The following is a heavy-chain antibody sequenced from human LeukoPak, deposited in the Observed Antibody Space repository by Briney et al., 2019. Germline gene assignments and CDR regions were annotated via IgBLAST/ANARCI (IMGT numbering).Heavy chain of an antibody. J-gene: IGHJ4*02. D-gene: IGHD2-2*01. CDR3: ARDHSYRDQLLIPAYYFDY. CDR1: GFTFSSYW. Sequence: GGSLRLSCAASGFTFSSYWMSWVRQAPGKGLEWVANIKQDGSEKYYVDSVKGRFTISRDNAKNSLYLQMNSLRAEDTAVYYCARDHSYRDQLLIPAYYFDYWGQGTLVTVSS. V-gene: IGHV3-7*01. CDR2: IKQDGSEK.